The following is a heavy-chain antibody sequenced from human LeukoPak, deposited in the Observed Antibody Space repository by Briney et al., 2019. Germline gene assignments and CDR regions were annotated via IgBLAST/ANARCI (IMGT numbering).Heavy chain of an antibody. CDR2: IYHSGST. V-gene: IGHV4-59*08. D-gene: IGHD5-24*01. CDR1: GASMRTYY. CDR3: ARGARAGYNLEPFDY. J-gene: IGHJ4*02. Sequence: SETLSLTCTVSGASMRTYYWSWIRQPPGKGLEWIGFIYHSGSTDYNPSLESRGTISVDTSENQFSLKLSSVTAADTAVYYCARGARAGYNLEPFDYWGQGTLVTVSS.